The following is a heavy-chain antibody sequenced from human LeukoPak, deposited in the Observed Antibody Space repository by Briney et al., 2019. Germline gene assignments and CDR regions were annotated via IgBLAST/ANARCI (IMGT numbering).Heavy chain of an antibody. D-gene: IGHD2-15*01. J-gene: IGHJ4*02. CDR1: GFTFSSYS. Sequence: PGGSLRLSCAASGFTFSSYSMIWVRQAPGKGLEWVSSISSSSSYIYYADSVKGQFTISRDNAKNSLYLQMNSLRAEDTAVYYCATGRDCSGGSCYSVYWGQGTLVTVSS. CDR3: ATGRDCSGGSCYSVY. CDR2: ISSSSSYI. V-gene: IGHV3-21*01.